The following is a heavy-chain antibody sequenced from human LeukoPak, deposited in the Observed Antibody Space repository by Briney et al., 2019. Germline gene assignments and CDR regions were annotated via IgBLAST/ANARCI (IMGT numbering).Heavy chain of an antibody. Sequence: SETLSLTCTVSGGSTSSSSYYWGWIRQPPGKGLEWIGSIYYSGSTYYNPSLKSRVTISVDTSKNQFSLKLSSVTAADTAVYYCARGSVAGTRVDYWGQGTLVTVSS. CDR1: GGSTSSSSYY. V-gene: IGHV4-39*01. D-gene: IGHD6-19*01. CDR2: IYYSGST. J-gene: IGHJ4*02. CDR3: ARGSVAGTRVDY.